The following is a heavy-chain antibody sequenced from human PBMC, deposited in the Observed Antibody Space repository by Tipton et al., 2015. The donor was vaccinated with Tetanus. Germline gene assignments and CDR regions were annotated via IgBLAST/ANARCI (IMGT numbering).Heavy chain of an antibody. D-gene: IGHD2-2*01. CDR2: ISAYNGNT. V-gene: IGHV1-18*01. CDR1: GYTFTSYG. Sequence: QSGAEVKKPGASVKVSCKASGYTFTSYGISWVRQAPGQGLEWMGWISAYNGNTNYAQKLQGGVTMTTDTSTSTAYMELRSLRSDDTAVYYCARDAPYIVVVPAAMPDFNYYYYYYMDVWGKGTSVTVSS. J-gene: IGHJ6*03. CDR3: ARDAPYIVVVPAAMPDFNYYYYYYMDV.